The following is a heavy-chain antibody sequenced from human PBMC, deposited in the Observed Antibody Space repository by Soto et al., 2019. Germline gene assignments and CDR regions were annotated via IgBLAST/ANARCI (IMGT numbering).Heavy chain of an antibody. CDR1: GFTFRNYA. CDR3: ARSPGMVVAAHSDY. J-gene: IGHJ4*02. D-gene: IGHD2-15*01. CDR2: ISGSGDNT. Sequence: EVQLLESGGGLVQPGGSLRLSCAASGFTFRNYAMSWVRQAPGKGLEWVSSISGSGDNTYHTDSVKGRFTISRDNSKNALYLQMNSLRAEDTAVYYCARSPGMVVAAHSDYWGQGTLVTVSS. V-gene: IGHV3-23*01.